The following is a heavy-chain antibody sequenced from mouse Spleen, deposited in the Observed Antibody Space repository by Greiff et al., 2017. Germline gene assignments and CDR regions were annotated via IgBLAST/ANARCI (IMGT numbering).Heavy chain of an antibody. V-gene: IGHV1-20*02. Sequence: EVQLVESGPELVKPGASVKISCKASGYSFTGYFMNWVMQSHGKSLEWIGRINPYNGDTFYNQKFKGKATLTVDKSSSTAHMELRSLASEDSAVYYCARDGYGYWGQGTTLTVSS. J-gene: IGHJ2*01. CDR2: INPYNGDT. CDR3: ARDGYGY. D-gene: IGHD1-2*01. CDR1: GYSFTGYF.